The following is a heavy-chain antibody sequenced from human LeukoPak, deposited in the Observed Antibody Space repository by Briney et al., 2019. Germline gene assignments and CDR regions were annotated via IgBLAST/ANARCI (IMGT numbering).Heavy chain of an antibody. CDR2: INPSGGST. CDR3: ARDLGLFPLDY. Sequence: ASVKVSCKASGYTFTSYYMHWVRQAPGQGLEWMGIINPSGGSTSYAQKFQGRVTMTRDKSTSTVYMELSSLRSEDTAVYYCARDLGLFPLDYWGQGTLVTVSS. CDR1: GYTFTSYY. V-gene: IGHV1-46*01. D-gene: IGHD3-10*02. J-gene: IGHJ4*02.